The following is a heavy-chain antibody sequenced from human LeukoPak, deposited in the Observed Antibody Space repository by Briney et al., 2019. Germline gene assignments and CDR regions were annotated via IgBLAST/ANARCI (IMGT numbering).Heavy chain of an antibody. J-gene: IGHJ5*02. V-gene: IGHV3-48*01. CDR3: ARDLGATWFDP. CDR2: ISSSSSTI. D-gene: IGHD1-26*01. CDR1: GFTFSSYS. Sequence: GGSLRLSCAASGFTFSSYSMNWVRQAPGKGLEWVSYISSSSSTIYYADSVKGRFTISRDNAKNSLYLQMNSLRAEDTAVYYCARDLGATWFDPWGQGTLVTVSS.